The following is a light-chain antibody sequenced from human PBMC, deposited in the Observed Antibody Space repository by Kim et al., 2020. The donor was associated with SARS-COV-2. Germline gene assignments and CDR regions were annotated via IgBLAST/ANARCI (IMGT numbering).Light chain of an antibody. CDR1: QTVNTN. J-gene: IGKJ2*01. CDR3: QQYNDWPT. Sequence: LAVTPGERVIPSCRARQTVNTNVARYQQKPGQATRLLMYGASTRATGIPTRFSGTGSGTEFTLSISSLQSEDFAVYYGQQYNDWPTFGQGTKLEI. V-gene: IGKV3-15*01. CDR2: GAS.